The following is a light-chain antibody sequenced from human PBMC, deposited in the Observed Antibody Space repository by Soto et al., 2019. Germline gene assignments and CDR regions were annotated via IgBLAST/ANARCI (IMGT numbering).Light chain of an antibody. CDR2: GVS. V-gene: IGKV3-20*01. J-gene: IGKJ1*01. CDR3: QQDTSPPWT. CDR1: QSVPGNY. Sequence: EIVLTQSPGTLSLSPGERATLSCRASQSVPGNYLAWLQQKPGQAPRVLIYGVSMRATGIPDRFSGSGSGTDFTLTSSRLEPEDVAVYFCQQDTSPPWTLGRGTKVETK.